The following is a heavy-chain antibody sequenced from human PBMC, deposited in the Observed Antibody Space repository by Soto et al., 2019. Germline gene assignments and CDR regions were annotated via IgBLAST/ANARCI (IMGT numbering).Heavy chain of an antibody. Sequence: QLHLVQSGAVVKKPGASVTVSCSASGYPVTAYYMHWVRQAPGRGLEWMGGINPATGAAKYTQTFQGRVTMTGDTPTSTVFMELSGLTSEETAVFYWARGGGVGVAGSAAFDMWGQGTLVTVSS. CDR1: GYPVTAYY. J-gene: IGHJ3*02. D-gene: IGHD3-3*01. CDR3: ARGGGVGVAGSAAFDM. V-gene: IGHV1-2*02. CDR2: INPATGAA.